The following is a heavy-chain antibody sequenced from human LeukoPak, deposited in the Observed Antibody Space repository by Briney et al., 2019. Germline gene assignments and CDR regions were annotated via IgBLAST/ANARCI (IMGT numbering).Heavy chain of an antibody. CDR2: INPNSGGT. Sequence: RASVNVSCKASGYTFTGYYMHWVRQAPGQGLEWMGWINPNSGGTNYAQKFQGRVTMTRDTSISTAYMELSRLRSDDTAVYYCARPYDILTGPYQSEYYFDYWGQGTLVTVSS. V-gene: IGHV1-2*02. D-gene: IGHD3-9*01. CDR1: GYTFTGYY. CDR3: ARPYDILTGPYQSEYYFDY. J-gene: IGHJ4*02.